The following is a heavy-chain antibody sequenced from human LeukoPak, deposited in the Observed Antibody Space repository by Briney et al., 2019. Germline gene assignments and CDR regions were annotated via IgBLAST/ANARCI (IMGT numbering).Heavy chain of an antibody. V-gene: IGHV4-59*01. CDR1: GGSISSYY. CDR2: IYYSGST. CDR3: ARDGCSGGSCYDGMDV. D-gene: IGHD2-15*01. J-gene: IGHJ6*04. Sequence: SETLSLTCTVSGGSISSYYWSWIRQPPGKGLEWIGYIYYSGSTNYNPSLKSRVTISVDTSKNQFSLKLSSVTAADTAVYYCARDGCSGGSCYDGMDVWGKGTTVTVSS.